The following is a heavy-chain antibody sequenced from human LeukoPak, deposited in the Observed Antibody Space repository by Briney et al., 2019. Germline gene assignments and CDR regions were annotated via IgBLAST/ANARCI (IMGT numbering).Heavy chain of an antibody. D-gene: IGHD5-18*01. CDR2: IYYSGTT. CDR1: GGSISDTSHS. Sequence: PSETLSLTCTVSGGSISDTSHSWGWIRQPAGEGLEWIGSIYYSGTTYYNPSLNSRVTISVDTSKNQFSLELSFVTAADTALYYCARHTYTYAKYYYYMDVWGKGTTVTVSS. J-gene: IGHJ6*03. V-gene: IGHV4-39*01. CDR3: ARHTYTYAKYYYYMDV.